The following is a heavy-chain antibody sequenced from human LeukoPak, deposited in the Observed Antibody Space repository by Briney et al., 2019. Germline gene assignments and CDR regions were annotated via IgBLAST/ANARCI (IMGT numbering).Heavy chain of an antibody. V-gene: IGHV3-33*01. CDR2: IWYDGSNK. CDR3: ASAPPKGGWPFDY. D-gene: IGHD6-19*01. CDR1: GFTFSGYG. J-gene: IGHJ4*02. Sequence: GGSLRLSCAASGFTFSGYGMHWVRQAPGKGLEWVAVIWYDGSNKYYADSVKGRFTISRDNSKNTLYLQMNSLRAEDTAVYYCASAPPKGGWPFDYWGQGTLVTVSS.